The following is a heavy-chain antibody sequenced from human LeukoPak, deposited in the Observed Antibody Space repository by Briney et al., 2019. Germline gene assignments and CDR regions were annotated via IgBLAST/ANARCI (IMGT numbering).Heavy chain of an antibody. CDR1: GVSISSYY. CDR3: AREASTVTSRALDY. Sequence: SETLSLTCTVSGVSISSYYWSWIRQPAGKGLEWIGRSYTSGSTNYNPSLESRVTMSVDTSKNQFSLKLSSVTAADTAVYYCAREASTVTSRALDYWGQGTLVTVSS. CDR2: SYTSGST. D-gene: IGHD4-11*01. V-gene: IGHV4-4*07. J-gene: IGHJ4*02.